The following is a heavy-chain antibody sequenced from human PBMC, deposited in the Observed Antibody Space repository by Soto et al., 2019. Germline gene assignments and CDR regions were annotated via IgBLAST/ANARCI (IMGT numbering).Heavy chain of an antibody. CDR2: INHSGST. Sequence: QVQLQQWGAGLLKPSETLSLTCAVYGGSFSGYYCFWIRQTPGKGLEWIGEINHSGSTKYNQSLKSRVTISVHTAKNQFSLKRSSVTAADTAVYYCARGPSRRVTMVRGLAKCFDPLVQGTLVPGSS. J-gene: IGHJ5*02. CDR1: GGSFSGYY. D-gene: IGHD3-10*01. CDR3: ARGPSRRVTMVRGLAKCFDP. V-gene: IGHV4-34*01.